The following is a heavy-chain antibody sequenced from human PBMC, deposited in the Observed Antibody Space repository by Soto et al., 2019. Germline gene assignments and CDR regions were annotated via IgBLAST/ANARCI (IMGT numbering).Heavy chain of an antibody. Sequence: QVQLVESGGGVVQPGRSLRLSCAASGFTFSGYGMHWVRQAPGRGLEWVAVISYDGSNKYYADSVKGRFTISRDNSKNALYLHMSSLRPEDTAVYYCAKERAERSSSWPHYWGQGTLVTVSS. CDR1: GFTFSGYG. CDR2: ISYDGSNK. D-gene: IGHD6-13*01. CDR3: AKERAERSSSWPHY. J-gene: IGHJ4*02. V-gene: IGHV3-30*18.